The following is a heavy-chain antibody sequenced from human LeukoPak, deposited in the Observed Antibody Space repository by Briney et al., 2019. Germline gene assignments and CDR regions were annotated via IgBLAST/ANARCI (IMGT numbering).Heavy chain of an antibody. J-gene: IGHJ5*02. D-gene: IGHD5-18*01. V-gene: IGHV3-66*01. CDR2: IYSGGST. CDR1: GFTVSSNY. CDR3: ARDRGGYSTKGRWFDP. Sequence: PGGSLRLSCAASGFTVSSNYMSWVRQAPGKGLEWVSIIYSGGSTYYADSVKGRFTISRDNSKNTLYLQMNSLRAEDTAVYYCARDRGGYSTKGRWFDPWGQGTLVTVSS.